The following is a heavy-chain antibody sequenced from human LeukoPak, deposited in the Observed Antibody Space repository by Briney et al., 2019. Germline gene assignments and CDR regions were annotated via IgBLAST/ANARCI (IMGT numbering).Heavy chain of an antibody. CDR3: VSGLQVVN. CDR1: GFTFSSYP. V-gene: IGHV3-23*01. CDR2: ISTSGTNT. D-gene: IGHD2-15*01. Sequence: GGSLRLSCAVSGFTFSSYPMTWVRQAPGKGLEWVSSISTSGTNTNYADSVKGRFTISRDNSKNMVFLQMNSLRDEDSAVYYCVSGLQVVNWGQGALVTVSS. J-gene: IGHJ4*02.